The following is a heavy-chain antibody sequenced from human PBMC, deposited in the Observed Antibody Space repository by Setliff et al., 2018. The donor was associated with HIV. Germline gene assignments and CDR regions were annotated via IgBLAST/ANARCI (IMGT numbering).Heavy chain of an antibody. CDR3: ARDVIIGGDYVSDH. D-gene: IGHD4-17*01. CDR2: IYYSGVT. J-gene: IGHJ4*02. V-gene: IGHV4-59*11. CDR1: GGSISSHY. Sequence: PSETLSLTCSVSGGSISSHYWSWIRQPPGKGLEWLGYIYYSGVTHYNPSLKSRVSISVDTSNNQFSLRLTSLTAADTAVYYCARDVIIGGDYVSDHWGEGRLVTVSS.